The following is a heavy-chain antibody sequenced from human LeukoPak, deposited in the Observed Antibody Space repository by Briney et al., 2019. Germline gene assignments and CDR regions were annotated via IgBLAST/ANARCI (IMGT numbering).Heavy chain of an antibody. V-gene: IGHV4-34*01. D-gene: IGHD3-10*01. CDR1: GGSFSGYY. Sequence: SETLSLTCAVYGGSFSGYYWSWIRQPPGKGLEWIGEINHSGSTNYNPSLKSRVTISVDTSKTLFSLKLSSVTAADTAVYYCARGVQGSGSYNPFDPWGQGTLVTVSS. CDR3: ARGVQGSGSYNPFDP. CDR2: INHSGST. J-gene: IGHJ5*02.